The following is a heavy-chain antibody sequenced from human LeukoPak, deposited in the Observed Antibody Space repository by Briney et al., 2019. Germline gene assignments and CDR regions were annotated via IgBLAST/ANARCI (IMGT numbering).Heavy chain of an antibody. CDR3: ARLGYYGSGSSLGSLGC. V-gene: IGHV3-7*01. D-gene: IGHD3-10*01. CDR1: GFTFSSYW. Sequence: GGSLRLSCAASGFTFSSYWMSWVRQAPGKGLEWVANIKQDGSEKYYVDSVKGRFTISRDNAKNSLYLQMNSLRAEDTAVYYCARLGYYGSGSSLGSLGCWGQGTLVTVSS. CDR2: IKQDGSEK. J-gene: IGHJ4*02.